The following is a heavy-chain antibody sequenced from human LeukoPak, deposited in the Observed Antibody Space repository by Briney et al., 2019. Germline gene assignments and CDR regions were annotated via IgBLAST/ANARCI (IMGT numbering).Heavy chain of an antibody. V-gene: IGHV3-23*01. CDR1: EFTFSNYV. CDR3: AKRALGSFYYFDY. Sequence: PGGSLRLSCAASEFTFSNYVMSWVRQAPGKGLEWVSDISGSGGNTNYADSVKGRVTISRDNSRNTLFLQMNSLRDEDTAVYYCAKRALGSFYYFDYWGQGALVTVSS. CDR2: ISGSGGNT. J-gene: IGHJ4*02. D-gene: IGHD3-10*01.